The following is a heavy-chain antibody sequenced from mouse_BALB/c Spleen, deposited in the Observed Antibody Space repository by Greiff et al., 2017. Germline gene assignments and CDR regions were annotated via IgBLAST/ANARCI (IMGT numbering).Heavy chain of an antibody. CDR2: ISYSGST. CDR3: ARGNYGYCFDY. D-gene: IGHD1-2*01. Sequence: EVNLVESGPGLVKPSPSLSLTCTATGYSITSYYAWYWIRQFPGNQLVWMGYISYSGSTSYNPSLKSRISITRDTSKNQCFLQLNSVTTEDTATYYCARGNYGYCFDYWGQGTTLTVSS. V-gene: IGHV3-2*02. J-gene: IGHJ2*01. CDR1: GYSITSYYA.